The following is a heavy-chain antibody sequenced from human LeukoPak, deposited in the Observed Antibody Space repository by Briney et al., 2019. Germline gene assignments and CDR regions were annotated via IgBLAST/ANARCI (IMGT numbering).Heavy chain of an antibody. CDR2: ISSSSSYI. CDR3: ARSPLRGFDP. Sequence: KAGGSLRLSCAASGFTFSSYSMNWVRQAPGKGLEWVSSISSSSSYIYYADSVKGRFTISRDNAKNSLYLQMNSLRAEDTAVYYCARSPLRGFDPWGQGTLVTVSS. J-gene: IGHJ5*02. CDR1: GFTFSSYS. V-gene: IGHV3-21*01.